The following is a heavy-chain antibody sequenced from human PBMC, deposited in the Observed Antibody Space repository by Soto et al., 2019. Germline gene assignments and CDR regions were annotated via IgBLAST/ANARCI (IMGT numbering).Heavy chain of an antibody. CDR3: AADLEPTDPYNWFDP. V-gene: IGHV1-58*02. CDR1: GFTFSSSG. J-gene: IGHJ5*02. D-gene: IGHD1-1*01. Sequence: QIQLVQFGPEVKKPGTSVKVSCKASGFTFSSSGIHWVRQARGQRLEWIGWIVVGSGNTNYAQKFQKRVTITRDVSTNTAYMELTSLRSEDTAEYYGAADLEPTDPYNWFDPWAREPWSPSPQ. CDR2: IVVGSGNT.